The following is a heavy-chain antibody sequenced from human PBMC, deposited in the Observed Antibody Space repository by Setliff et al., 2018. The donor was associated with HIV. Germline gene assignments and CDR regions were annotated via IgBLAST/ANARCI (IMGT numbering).Heavy chain of an antibody. D-gene: IGHD2-8*01. Sequence: SETLSLTCTVSGGSISSRSYYWSWIRQPAGKGLEWIGQTYSSGSTKCNPSLKSRVTISVDTSKNQFSLKVNSVTAADTAMYFCARESPDGLDYWGQGTLVTVSS. CDR1: GGSISSRSYY. J-gene: IGHJ4*02. CDR2: TYSSGST. CDR3: ARESPDGLDY. V-gene: IGHV4-61*09.